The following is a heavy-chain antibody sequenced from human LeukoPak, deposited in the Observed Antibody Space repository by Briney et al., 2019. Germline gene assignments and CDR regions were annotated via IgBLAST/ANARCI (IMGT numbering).Heavy chain of an antibody. Sequence: PGESLRLSSAASGFTFSADWMHSVCQTPRRGLLWVARIKTDGSSTLYVEAVKGRFTISRDNAKSTLYLQMDSLRPEDTAVYYCARVDPTGDGYNCFDSWGQGTLVTVSS. J-gene: IGHJ4*02. V-gene: IGHV3-74*01. CDR3: ARVDPTGDGYNCFDS. CDR2: IKTDGSST. CDR1: GFTFSADW. D-gene: IGHD5-24*01.